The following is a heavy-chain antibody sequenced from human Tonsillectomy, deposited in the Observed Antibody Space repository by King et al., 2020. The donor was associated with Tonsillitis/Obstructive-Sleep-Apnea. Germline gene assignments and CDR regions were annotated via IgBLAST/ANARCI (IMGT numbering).Heavy chain of an antibody. Sequence: QLQESGPGLVKPSETLSLTCTVSGGSISSYYWSWIRQPPGKGLEWIGYIYYSGSTNYNPSLKSRVTISVDTSKNQFSLKLSSVTAADTAVYFCARHRKSYGSSYGLDVWGQGTTVTVSS. V-gene: IGHV4-59*01. CDR1: GGSISSYY. CDR3: ARHRKSYGSSYGLDV. CDR2: IYYSGST. D-gene: IGHD3-10*01. J-gene: IGHJ6*02.